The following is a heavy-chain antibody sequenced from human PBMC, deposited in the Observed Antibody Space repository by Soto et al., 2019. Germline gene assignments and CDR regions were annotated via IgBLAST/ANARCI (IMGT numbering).Heavy chain of an antibody. D-gene: IGHD6-6*01. V-gene: IGHV4-59*01. Sequence: QVQLQESGPGLVKPSETLSLTCRVSGGSMSGYYWSWIRQAPGKGLEWIGYVYYTGSTTYNPSLQSRVTIYVDKSNQQFSLSLRLANAADTSVYFCARSIAVPSSQSDHWGQGIRVTVSS. J-gene: IGHJ4*02. CDR3: ARSIAVPSSQSDH. CDR1: GGSMSGYY. CDR2: VYYTGST.